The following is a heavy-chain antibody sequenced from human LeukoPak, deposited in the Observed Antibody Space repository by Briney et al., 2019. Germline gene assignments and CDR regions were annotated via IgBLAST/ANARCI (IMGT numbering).Heavy chain of an antibody. V-gene: IGHV6-1*01. CDR3: ARGPRQLWLGDRGYYFDY. CDR1: GDSVSSNSAA. J-gene: IGHJ4*02. CDR2: TYYRSKWYN. D-gene: IGHD6-19*01. Sequence: SQTLSLTCAISGDSVSSNSAAWNWIRQSPSRGLEWLGRTYYRSKWYNDYAVSVKSRITINPDTSKNQFSLQLNSVTPEDTAVYYCARGPRQLWLGDRGYYFDYWGQGTLVTVSS.